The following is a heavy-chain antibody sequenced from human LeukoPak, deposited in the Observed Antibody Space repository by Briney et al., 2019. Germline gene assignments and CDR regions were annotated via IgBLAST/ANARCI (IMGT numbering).Heavy chain of an antibody. J-gene: IGHJ4*02. D-gene: IGHD1-1*01. CDR2: ISSSGSTI. CDR1: GFTFSSYE. CDR3: ARVYNWNDLLDY. Sequence: GGSLRLSCAASGFTFSSYEMNWVRQAPGKGLEWVSYISSSGSTIYYADSVKGRFTISRDNAKNSLYLQMNSLRAEDTAVYYCARVYNWNDLLDYWGQGTLVTVSS. V-gene: IGHV3-48*03.